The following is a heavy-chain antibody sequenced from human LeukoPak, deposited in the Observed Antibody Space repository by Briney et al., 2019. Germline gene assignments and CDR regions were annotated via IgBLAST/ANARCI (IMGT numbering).Heavy chain of an antibody. J-gene: IGHJ4*02. Sequence: GGSLRLSCAASGFTFSFYEMNWVRQAPGKGLEWVSSISTSSSYIYYADSVKGRFTISRDIASNSLYLQMNSLRAEDTGVYYCAREASYSSSWATFDYWGQGTLVTVSS. CDR1: GFTFSFYE. D-gene: IGHD6-13*01. CDR2: ISTSSSYI. CDR3: AREASYSSSWATFDY. V-gene: IGHV3-21*01.